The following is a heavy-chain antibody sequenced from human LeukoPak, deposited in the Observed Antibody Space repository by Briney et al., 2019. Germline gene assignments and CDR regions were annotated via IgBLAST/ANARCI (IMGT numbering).Heavy chain of an antibody. CDR1: GFAFSNYG. Sequence: GGSLRLSCAASGFAFSNYGMHWVRQAPGKGLEWVAIISYDGSNKYYADSVKGRFTISRDNSKNTLYLQMNSLRAEDTAVYYCAKGWDYFDYRGQGTLVTVSS. V-gene: IGHV3-30*18. CDR3: AKGWDYFDY. D-gene: IGHD5-24*01. CDR2: ISYDGSNK. J-gene: IGHJ4*02.